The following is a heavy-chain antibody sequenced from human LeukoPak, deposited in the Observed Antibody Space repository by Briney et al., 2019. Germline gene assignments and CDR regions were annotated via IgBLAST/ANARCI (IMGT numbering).Heavy chain of an antibody. CDR2: INHSGST. CDR1: GGSFSGYY. J-gene: IGHJ6*03. CDR3: ARVGYSYSINDWLRTGLGAYPTKYYYYMDV. D-gene: IGHD5-18*01. Sequence: PSEALSLTCAVYGGSFSGYYWSWIRQPPGKGLEWIGEINHSGSTNYNPSLKSRVTISVDTSKNQFSLKLSSVTAADTAVYYCARVGYSYSINDWLRTGLGAYPTKYYYYMDVWGKGTTVTVSS. V-gene: IGHV4-34*01.